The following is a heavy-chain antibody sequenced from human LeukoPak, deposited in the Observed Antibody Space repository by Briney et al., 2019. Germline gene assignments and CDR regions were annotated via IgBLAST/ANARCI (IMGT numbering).Heavy chain of an antibody. CDR1: GFSFSTYW. CDR3: SRGGLYRYSGTSGDY. D-gene: IGHD1-26*01. CDR2: INQHGSET. J-gene: IGHJ4*02. Sequence: GGSLRLSCEVSGFSFSTYWMTWVRQAPGKGLEWVANINQHGSETYYVDSVKGRFIISRDNAKNSLFLQMDSLTGEDTAVYYCSRGGLYRYSGTSGDYWGQGTLVTVSS. V-gene: IGHV3-7*01.